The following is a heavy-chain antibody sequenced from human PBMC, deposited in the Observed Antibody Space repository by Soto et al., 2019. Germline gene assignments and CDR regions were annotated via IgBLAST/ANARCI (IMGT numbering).Heavy chain of an antibody. Sequence: ASVKVSCKDSGYTFTGYSMHWVRQTPEQGLEWMGWLSAHTGNTNYAQNFQGRVTMTTDTSTSTAYMELRSLRSDDTAVYYCARVLGYNSSWWRHTAFDIWGQGTMVTVSS. V-gene: IGHV1-18*04. CDR2: LSAHTGNT. CDR3: ARVLGYNSSWWRHTAFDI. D-gene: IGHD6-13*01. J-gene: IGHJ3*02. CDR1: GYTFTGYS.